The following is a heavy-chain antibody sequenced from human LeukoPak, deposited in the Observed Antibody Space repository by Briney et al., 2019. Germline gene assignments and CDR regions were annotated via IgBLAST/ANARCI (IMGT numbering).Heavy chain of an antibody. Sequence: SETLSLTCTVSGGSISRYYWSWIRQPPGKGLEWIGDIYYSGSTNYIPSLKSRVTISVDTSKNQFSLKLSSVTAADTAVYYCARGGYNPFDYWGQGTLVTVSS. CDR2: IYYSGST. D-gene: IGHD5-24*01. V-gene: IGHV4-59*01. CDR1: GGSISRYY. J-gene: IGHJ4*02. CDR3: ARGGYNPFDY.